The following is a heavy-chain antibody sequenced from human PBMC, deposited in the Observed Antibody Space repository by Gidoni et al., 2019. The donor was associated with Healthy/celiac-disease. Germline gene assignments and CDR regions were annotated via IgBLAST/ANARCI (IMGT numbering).Heavy chain of an antibody. D-gene: IGHD4-17*01. Sequence: QVQLVQSGAEVKQPGASVKVSCTASGYTFTGYYMHCVRQAPGQGLEWMGWINPNSCGTNYAQKFQGRVTMTRDTSISTAYMELSRLRSDDTAVYYCARDCGDYNDAFDIWGQGTMVTVSS. CDR3: ARDCGDYNDAFDI. V-gene: IGHV1-2*02. CDR1: GYTFTGYY. J-gene: IGHJ3*02. CDR2: INPNSCGT.